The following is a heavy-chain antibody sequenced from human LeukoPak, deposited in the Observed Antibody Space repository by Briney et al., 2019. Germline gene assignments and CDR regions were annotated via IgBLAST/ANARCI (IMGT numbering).Heavy chain of an antibody. J-gene: IGHJ4*02. CDR2: IYPGDSDT. CDR1: GYSFTSYW. V-gene: IGHV5-51*01. D-gene: IGHD3-22*01. CDR3: ARPLNYYDSSGYRENPFFFDY. Sequence: KPGESLKIPCKGSGYSFTSYWIGWVRQMPGKGLEWMGIIYPGDSDTRYSPSFQGQVTISADKSISTAYLQWSSLKASDTAMYYCARPLNYYDSSGYRENPFFFDYWGQGTLVTVSS.